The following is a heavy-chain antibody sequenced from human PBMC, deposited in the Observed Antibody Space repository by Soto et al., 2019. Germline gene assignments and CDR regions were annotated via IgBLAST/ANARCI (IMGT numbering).Heavy chain of an antibody. CDR3: AKIRYYDFWSGYTYYYGMDV. D-gene: IGHD3-3*01. CDR1: GFTFSSYA. V-gene: IGHV3-23*01. J-gene: IGHJ6*02. Sequence: EVQLLESGGGLVQPRGSLRLSCAASGFTFSSYAMSWVRQAPGKGLEWVSAISGSGGSTYYADSVKGRFTISRDNSKNTLYLQMNSLRAEDTAVYYCAKIRYYDFWSGYTYYYGMDVWGQGTTVTVSS. CDR2: ISGSGGST.